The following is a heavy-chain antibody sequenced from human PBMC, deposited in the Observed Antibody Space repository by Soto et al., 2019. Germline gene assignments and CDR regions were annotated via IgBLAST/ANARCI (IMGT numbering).Heavy chain of an antibody. V-gene: IGHV1-2*04. J-gene: IGHJ6*02. CDR1: GYTFTGYY. D-gene: IGHD1-26*01. Sequence: GASVKVSCKASGYTFTGYYMHWVRQAPGQGLEWMGWINPNSGGTNYAQKFQGWVTMTRDTSISTAYMELSRLRSDDTAVYYCARDRFKWELHPYYCMDVWGQGTTVTVSS. CDR3: ARDRFKWELHPYYCMDV. CDR2: INPNSGGT.